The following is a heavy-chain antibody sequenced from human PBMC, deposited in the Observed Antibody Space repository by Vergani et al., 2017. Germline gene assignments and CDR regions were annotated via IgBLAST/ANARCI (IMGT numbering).Heavy chain of an antibody. J-gene: IGHJ6*03. V-gene: IGHV3-23*01. CDR3: AEDLGGYNSISCSYYMHV. CDR2: ISGSGDST. D-gene: IGHD3-10*01. CDR1: GFTFSNYA. Sequence: EVQLLESGGGLVQPWGSLRLSCAASGFTFSNYAMSWVRQAPGKGLGWVSTISGSGDSTSYADTVKSRFTITSDNSQNTVNLQMNSLRVDDTAVYYCAEDLGGYNSISCSYYMHVWGKGTTVTV.